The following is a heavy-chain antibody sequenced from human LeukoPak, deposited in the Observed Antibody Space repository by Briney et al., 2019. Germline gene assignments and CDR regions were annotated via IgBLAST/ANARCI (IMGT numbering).Heavy chain of an antibody. D-gene: IGHD1-14*01. CDR2: INPNSGGT. V-gene: IGHV1-2*02. J-gene: IGHJ5*02. Sequence: ASVKVSCKASGYTFTGYYMHWVRQAPGQGLEWMGWINPNSGGTNYAQKFQGRVTVTRDTSISTAYMELSRLRSDDTAVYYCARGSIGTARGWFDPWGQGTLVTVSS. CDR3: ARGSIGTARGWFDP. CDR1: GYTFTGYY.